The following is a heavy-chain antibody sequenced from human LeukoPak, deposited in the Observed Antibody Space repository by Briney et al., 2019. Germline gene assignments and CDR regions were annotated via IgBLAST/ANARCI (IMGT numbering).Heavy chain of an antibody. D-gene: IGHD3-10*01. CDR2: INTDGSST. V-gene: IGHV3-74*01. CDR1: GFTISSHW. J-gene: IGHJ5*02. CDR3: ARDLLMYYDGSGEST. Sequence: GGSLRLSCAASGFTISSHWMHWVRQAPGTGLVWVSRINTDGSSTIYAESVKGRFTISRDNAKNTLYLQMNSLRAEDTAVYYCARDLLMYYDGSGESTWGQGTLVTVSS.